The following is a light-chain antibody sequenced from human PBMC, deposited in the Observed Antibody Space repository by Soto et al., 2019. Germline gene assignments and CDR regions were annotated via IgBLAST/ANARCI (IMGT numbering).Light chain of an antibody. CDR1: SSSIGSNT. Sequence: QSVLTQAPSASGTPGQRVTISCSGSSSSIGSNTVNWYQQLPGTAPKLLIYNNNQRPSGVPDRFSGSKSGTSASLAISGLQSEDEADYYCAAWDDSLNGWVFGGGTQLTVL. J-gene: IGLJ3*02. CDR3: AAWDDSLNGWV. CDR2: NNN. V-gene: IGLV1-44*01.